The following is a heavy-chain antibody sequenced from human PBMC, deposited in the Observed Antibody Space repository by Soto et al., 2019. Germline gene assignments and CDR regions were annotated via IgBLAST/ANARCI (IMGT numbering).Heavy chain of an antibody. D-gene: IGHD1-26*01. CDR3: AHRRVGRSIYYFDY. Sequence: QITLKESGPTLVKPTQTLTLTCTFSGFSLSTGGVGVGWIRQPPGKALEWLALIYWDDDKRYRPSLKSRLTITKDTSKNQVVLRMTNMDPADTATYYCAHRRVGRSIYYFDYWGQGTLVTVSS. V-gene: IGHV2-5*02. CDR1: GFSLSTGGVG. CDR2: IYWDDDK. J-gene: IGHJ4*02.